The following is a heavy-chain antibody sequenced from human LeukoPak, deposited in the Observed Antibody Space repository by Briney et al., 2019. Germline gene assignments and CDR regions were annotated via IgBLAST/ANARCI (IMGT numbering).Heavy chain of an antibody. Sequence: SETLSLTCTVSGYSFSSGYYWDWIRQPPGKGLEWIGSIYHSVSTSYNPSLKSRVTISVDTSKNQLSLKLSSVTAADTAVYYCARGKEYSSSWSPFDYWGQGTLVTVSS. CDR2: IYHSVST. J-gene: IGHJ4*02. CDR1: GYSFSSGYY. V-gene: IGHV4-38-2*02. CDR3: ARGKEYSSSWSPFDY. D-gene: IGHD6-13*01.